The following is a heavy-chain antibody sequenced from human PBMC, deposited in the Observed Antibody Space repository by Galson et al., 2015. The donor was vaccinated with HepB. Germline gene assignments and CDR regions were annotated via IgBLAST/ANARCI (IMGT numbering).Heavy chain of an antibody. J-gene: IGHJ4*02. CDR1: GFTFRDYN. CDR2: IDDGGDAI. D-gene: IGHD3-16*02. CDR3: ARDRSGSYRVDY. V-gene: IGHV3-11*04. Sequence: SLRLSCAASGFTFRDYNIHWIRQAPGKGLEWVSFIDDGGDAISYADSVKGRFTISRDNAKNSVSLRMNGLRAEDTAVYYCARDRSGSYRVDYWAQGTLVTVSS.